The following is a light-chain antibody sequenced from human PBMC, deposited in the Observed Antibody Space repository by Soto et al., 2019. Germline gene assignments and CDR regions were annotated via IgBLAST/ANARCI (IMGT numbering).Light chain of an antibody. CDR2: DAS. J-gene: IGKJ1*01. CDR1: QSISSW. CDR3: QQYENYWT. Sequence: IQMAQFPFTLSATAGDRVTINCRASQSISSWLAWYQHKPGKAPKLLIYDASNLDSGVPSRFSGSGSGTEFSLTISNLQPDDCATYYCQQYENYWTFGQGTKVDIK. V-gene: IGKV1-5*01.